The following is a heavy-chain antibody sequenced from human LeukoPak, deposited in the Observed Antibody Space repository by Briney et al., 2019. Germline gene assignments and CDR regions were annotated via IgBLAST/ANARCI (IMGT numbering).Heavy chain of an antibody. CDR2: INPSGDST. J-gene: IGHJ4*02. Sequence: EASVKVSCKASGYTFTSYYMHWVRQAPGQGLEWMGIINPSGDSTTYAQKFQGRVTMTRDTSTSTVYMELSSLRSEDTAVYYCARDRYGDPPFDYWGQGTLVTVSS. D-gene: IGHD4-17*01. CDR1: GYTFTSYY. V-gene: IGHV1-46*01. CDR3: ARDRYGDPPFDY.